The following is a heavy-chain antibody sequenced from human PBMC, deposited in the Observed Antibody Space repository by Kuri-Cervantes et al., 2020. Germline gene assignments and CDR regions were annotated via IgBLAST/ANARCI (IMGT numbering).Heavy chain of an antibody. V-gene: IGHV3-53*01. D-gene: IGHD3-16*02. J-gene: IGHJ3*02. CDR1: EFTVSTNY. Sequence: GESLKISCAASEFTVSTNYMSWVRQAPGKGLEWVSFIYSGGSTYYADSVKGRFTISRDNSKNTLYLQMNSLRAEDTAVYYCARDRWDYIWGSYRYEGHDAFDIWGQGTMVTVSS. CDR2: IYSGGST. CDR3: ARDRWDYIWGSYRYEGHDAFDI.